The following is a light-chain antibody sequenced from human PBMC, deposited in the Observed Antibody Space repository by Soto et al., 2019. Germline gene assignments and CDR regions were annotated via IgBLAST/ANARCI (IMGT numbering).Light chain of an antibody. Sequence: DIQMTQSPSTXSASVGDRVAITCRASQSISQWVAWYQQKPGRAPELLIYDASKLKSGVPSRFSGSGSGTEFSLTITSLQPDDSAMYYCQQYNGYSWTFGRGTKVDIK. CDR3: QQYNGYSWT. CDR2: DAS. J-gene: IGKJ1*01. V-gene: IGKV1-5*01. CDR1: QSISQW.